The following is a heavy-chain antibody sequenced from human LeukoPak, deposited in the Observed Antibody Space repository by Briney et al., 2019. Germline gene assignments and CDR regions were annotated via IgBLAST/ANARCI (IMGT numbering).Heavy chain of an antibody. D-gene: IGHD1-26*01. Sequence: PGGSPRLSCAASGFTFSSYGMHWVRQAPGKGLEWVAFIRYDGSNKYYVESVKGRFSISRDNSKNTLYLEMNSLRAEDTAIYYCVKGKGKLGAFQSDFDYWGQGTLVTVSS. CDR3: VKGKGKLGAFQSDFDY. CDR2: IRYDGSNK. J-gene: IGHJ4*02. CDR1: GFTFSSYG. V-gene: IGHV3-30*02.